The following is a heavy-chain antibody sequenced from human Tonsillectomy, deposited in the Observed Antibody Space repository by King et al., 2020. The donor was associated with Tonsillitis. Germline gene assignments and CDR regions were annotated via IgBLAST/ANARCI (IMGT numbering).Heavy chain of an antibody. Sequence: QLVQSGAEVKKPGSSVKVSCRASGGTFSSHAISWVRQAPGQGLEWMGVIIPEFGTANYAQQFQGRVTITADESTAYMELSSLGSEDTAVYYCARGGTVSWLLSDYFDYWGQGTLVTVSS. CDR2: IIPEFGTA. D-gene: IGHD3-3*01. J-gene: IGHJ4*02. CDR3: ARGGTVSWLLSDYFDY. V-gene: IGHV1-69*01. CDR1: GGTFSSHA.